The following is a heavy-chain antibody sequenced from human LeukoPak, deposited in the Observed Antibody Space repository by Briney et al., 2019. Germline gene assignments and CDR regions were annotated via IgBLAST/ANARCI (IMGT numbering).Heavy chain of an antibody. CDR1: GFTFSSYG. CDR2: ISYDGSNK. CDR3: ARGGPGFDY. Sequence: PGRSLRLSCAASGFTFSSYGMHWVRQAPGKGLEWVAVISYDGSNKYYADSVKGRFTISRDNSKNTLYLQMNSLRAEDTAVYYCARGGPGFDYWGQGTLVTVSS. D-gene: IGHD1-14*01. V-gene: IGHV3-30*03. J-gene: IGHJ4*02.